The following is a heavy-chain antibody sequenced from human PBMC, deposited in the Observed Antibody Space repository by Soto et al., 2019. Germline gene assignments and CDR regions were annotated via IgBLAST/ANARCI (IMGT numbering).Heavy chain of an antibody. CDR2: IYYSGST. Sequence: PSETLSLTCTVSGGSISSSSYYWGWIRQPPWKGLEWIGSIYYSGSTYYNPSLKSRVTISVDTSKNQFSLKLSSVTAADTAVYYCARHYYYDSSGDYYGMDVWGQGXTVTVYS. J-gene: IGHJ6*02. D-gene: IGHD3-22*01. CDR1: GGSISSSSYY. CDR3: ARHYYYDSSGDYYGMDV. V-gene: IGHV4-39*01.